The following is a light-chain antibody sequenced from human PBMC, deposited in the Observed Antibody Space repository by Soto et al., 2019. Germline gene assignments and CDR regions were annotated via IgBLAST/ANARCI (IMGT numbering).Light chain of an antibody. J-gene: IGKJ4*01. CDR2: DAS. CDR3: QHYDNVPLT. Sequence: DIQMTQSPSSLSASVGDRVTITCQASQDISNYLNWYQQKPGKAPKLLIYDASNLEAGVPSRFKGSGSGKEFTFTLSGPQPEDIATYYCQHYDNVPLTFGGGTKVEIE. V-gene: IGKV1-33*01. CDR1: QDISNY.